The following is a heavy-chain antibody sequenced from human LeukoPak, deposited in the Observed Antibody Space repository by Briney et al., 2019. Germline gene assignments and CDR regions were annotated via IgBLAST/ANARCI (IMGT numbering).Heavy chain of an antibody. D-gene: IGHD3-16*01. CDR1: GYTFTDRY. Sequence: GASVKVSCKASGYTFTDRYIHWVRQAPGQGLEWMGWINPDSGDTYYTQKFQGRITMTRDTSISTVYMELTRLTSDDTAVYYCARENIIGGIVDGEDYWGQRTVVTVSS. J-gene: IGHJ4*02. V-gene: IGHV1-2*02. CDR2: INPDSGDT. CDR3: ARENIIGGIVDGEDY.